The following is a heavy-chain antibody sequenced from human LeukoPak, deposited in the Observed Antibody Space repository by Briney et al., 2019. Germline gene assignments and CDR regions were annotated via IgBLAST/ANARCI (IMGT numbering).Heavy chain of an antibody. J-gene: IGHJ6*02. D-gene: IGHD1-26*01. CDR2: MNPNSGNT. CDR3: ARVGGSYLYYYYYGMDV. V-gene: IGHV1-8*01. CDR1: GYTFTSYD. Sequence: ASVKVSCKASGYTFTSYDINWVRQATGQGLEWMGWMNPNSGNTGYAQKFQGRVTMTRNTSISTAYMELSSLRSEDTAVYYCARVGGSYLYYYYYGMDVWGQGTTVTVSS.